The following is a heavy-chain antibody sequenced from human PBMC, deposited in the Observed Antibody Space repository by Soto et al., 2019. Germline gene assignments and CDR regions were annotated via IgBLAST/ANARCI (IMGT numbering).Heavy chain of an antibody. CDR1: GFTFSSYA. CDR2: ISGSGGST. CDR3: AKYYILGPGRCYYSYYYYYYMDV. D-gene: IGHD3-9*01. Sequence: EVQLLESGGGLVQPGGSLRLSCAASGFTFSSYAMSWVRQAPGKGLEWVSAISGSGGSTYYADSVKGRFTISRDNSKNTLYLQMNSLRAEDTAVYYCAKYYILGPGRCYYSYYYYYYMDVWGKGTTVTVSS. J-gene: IGHJ6*03. V-gene: IGHV3-23*01.